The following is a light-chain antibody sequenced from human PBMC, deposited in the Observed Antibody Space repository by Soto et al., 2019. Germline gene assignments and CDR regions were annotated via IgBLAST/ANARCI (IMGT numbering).Light chain of an antibody. CDR2: WAS. J-gene: IGKJ1*01. Sequence: DIVMTQSPDSLAVSLGERATINCQSSQSVLYSSNNKDYLAWYQQKPGRPPKLLLYWASTRESGVPDRFSGSGSGTDFTLTISSLQAEDVAVYYCQQYYSTPWTFGQGTKVEIK. V-gene: IGKV4-1*01. CDR1: QSVLYSSNNKDY. CDR3: QQYYSTPWT.